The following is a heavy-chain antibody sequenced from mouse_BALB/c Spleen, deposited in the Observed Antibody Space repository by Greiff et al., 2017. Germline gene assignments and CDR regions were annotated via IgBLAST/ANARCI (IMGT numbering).Heavy chain of an antibody. J-gene: IGHJ4*01. Sequence: VMLVESGPGLVQPSQSLSITCTVSGFSLTSYGVHWVRQSPGKGLEWLGVIWSGGSTDYNAAFISRLSISKDNSKSQVFFKMNSLQANDTAIYYCASITTVVATGMDYWGQGTSVTVSS. CDR1: GFSLTSYG. CDR3: ASITTVVATGMDY. CDR2: IWSGGST. D-gene: IGHD1-1*01. V-gene: IGHV2-2*02.